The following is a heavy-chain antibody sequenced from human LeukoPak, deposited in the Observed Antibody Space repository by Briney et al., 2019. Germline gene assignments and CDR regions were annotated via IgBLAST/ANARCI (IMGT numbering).Heavy chain of an antibody. CDR3: ARVQWLAPQYYFDY. V-gene: IGHV1-8*01. CDR2: MNPNSGNT. CDR1: GYTLTELS. Sequence: ASVKVSCQVSGYTLTELSMHWVRQAPGKGLEWMGWMNPNSGNTGYAQKFQGRVTMTRNTSISTAYMELSSLRSEDTAVYYCARVQWLAPQYYFDYWGQGTLVTVSS. D-gene: IGHD6-19*01. J-gene: IGHJ4*02.